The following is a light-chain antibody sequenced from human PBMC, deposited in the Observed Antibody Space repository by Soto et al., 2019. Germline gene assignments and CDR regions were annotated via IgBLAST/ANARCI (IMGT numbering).Light chain of an antibody. CDR3: QQSYSTPQT. CDR2: AAS. CDR1: QSISSY. Sequence: DIQMTQSPSSLSASVGDRVTITCLASQSISSYLNWYQPKPGKAPKLLIYAASSLQSGVPSRFSGSGSGTDFTLTISSMQPEDFATNYCQQSYSTPQTFGKGTKVEIK. V-gene: IGKV1-39*01. J-gene: IGKJ1*01.